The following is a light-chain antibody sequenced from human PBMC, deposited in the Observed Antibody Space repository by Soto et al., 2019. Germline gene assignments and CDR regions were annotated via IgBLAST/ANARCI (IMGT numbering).Light chain of an antibody. Sequence: EIVLTQSPATLSLSPGGRATLSCRASQSVSLSLAWYQQKPGQAPRLLIYDASQRASGIPARFSGRGSGTDFTLPITRLEPEDFAVYYCQQRTSWSPWTFGQGTKVEI. J-gene: IGKJ1*01. CDR3: QQRTSWSPWT. CDR2: DAS. CDR1: QSVSLS. V-gene: IGKV3-11*01.